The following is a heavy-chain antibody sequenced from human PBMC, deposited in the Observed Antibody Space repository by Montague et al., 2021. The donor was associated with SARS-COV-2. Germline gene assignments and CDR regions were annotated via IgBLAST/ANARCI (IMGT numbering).Heavy chain of an antibody. Sequence: SETLSLTCVASGGSISSINWWSWVRQPPGKGLEWIGEIYHSGSTNYNPSLKSRVIISVDKSKNQFSLKLSSVTAADTAVYYCARTGYSSGWHSFDYWGQGTLVTVSS. CDR3: ARTGYSSGWHSFDY. CDR1: GGSISSINW. D-gene: IGHD6-19*01. CDR2: IYHSGST. V-gene: IGHV4-4*02. J-gene: IGHJ4*02.